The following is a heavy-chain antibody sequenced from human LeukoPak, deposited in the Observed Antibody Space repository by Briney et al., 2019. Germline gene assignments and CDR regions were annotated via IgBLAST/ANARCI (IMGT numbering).Heavy chain of an antibody. V-gene: IGHV5-51*01. D-gene: IGHD5-18*01. CDR2: IYPGDSDT. CDR3: ARPQAIQLWQMQFDY. Sequence: GESLKISCKGSGYSFTSYWIGWVRQMPGKGVEWMGIIYPGDSDTRYSPSFQGQVTISADKSISTAYLQWSSLKASDTAMYYCARPQAIQLWQMQFDYWGQGTLVTVSS. CDR1: GYSFTSYW. J-gene: IGHJ4*02.